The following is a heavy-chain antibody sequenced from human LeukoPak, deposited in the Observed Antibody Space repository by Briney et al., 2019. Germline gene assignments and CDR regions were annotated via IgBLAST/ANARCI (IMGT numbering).Heavy chain of an antibody. CDR3: ARQEYTAMVSDWFDP. D-gene: IGHD5-18*01. V-gene: IGHV3-21*01. CDR2: ISSSSYI. Sequence: GGPLRLSCAASGFTFSSYSMNWVRQAPGKGLEWVSSISSSSYIYYTDSVKGRFTISRDNAKNSLYLQMNSLRAEDTAVYYCARQEYTAMVSDWFDPWGQGTLVTVSS. CDR1: GFTFSSYS. J-gene: IGHJ5*02.